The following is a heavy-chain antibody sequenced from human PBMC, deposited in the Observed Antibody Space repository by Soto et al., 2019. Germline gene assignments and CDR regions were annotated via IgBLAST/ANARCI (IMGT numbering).Heavy chain of an antibody. J-gene: IGHJ4*02. Sequence: QVQLVQSGAEVKKPGASVKVSCKASGYTFTSYGISWVRQAPGQGLEWMGWISAYNGNTKYAQKLQGRVTMTTDTALSKGEVELRSLRSDDRAVYYCARDLGGSYYAPVDYWGQGTLVTVSS. CDR2: ISAYNGNT. CDR3: ARDLGGSYYAPVDY. V-gene: IGHV1-18*01. CDR1: GYTFTSYG. D-gene: IGHD1-26*01.